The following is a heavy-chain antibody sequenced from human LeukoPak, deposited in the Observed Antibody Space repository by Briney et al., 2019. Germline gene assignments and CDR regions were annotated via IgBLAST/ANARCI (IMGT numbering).Heavy chain of an antibody. CDR3: ARDARFYYDSSGKQFDY. CDR2: INPNSGGT. J-gene: IGHJ4*02. D-gene: IGHD3-22*01. V-gene: IGHV1-2*02. CDR1: GYTFTGYY. Sequence: ASVKVSCKASGYTFTGYYMHWVRQAPGQGLEWMGWINPNSGGTNYAQKFQGRVTMTRDTSISTAYMELSSLRSEDTAVYYCARDARFYYDSSGKQFDYWGQGTLVTVSS.